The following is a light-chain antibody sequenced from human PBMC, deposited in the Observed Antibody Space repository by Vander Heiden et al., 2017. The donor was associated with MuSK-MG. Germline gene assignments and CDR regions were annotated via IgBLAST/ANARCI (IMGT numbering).Light chain of an antibody. Sequence: DIVMTQSPLSLSVIPGEPASISCRSNQSLLHSNGYTYLDWHLQKPGQSPQLLIYLGSNRASGVPDRFSGSGSGRDFTLTINRVEAGDVGVYYCRQALQTPLTLGGGTKVEIK. CDR1: QSLLHSNGYTY. V-gene: IGKV2-28*01. CDR3: RQALQTPLT. CDR2: LGS. J-gene: IGKJ4*01.